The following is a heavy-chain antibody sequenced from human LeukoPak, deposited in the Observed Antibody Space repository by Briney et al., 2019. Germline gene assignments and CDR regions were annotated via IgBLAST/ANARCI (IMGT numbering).Heavy chain of an antibody. CDR1: GGSISSYY. J-gene: IGHJ4*02. CDR3: ARGRGGNSGDN. V-gene: IGHV4-59*12. CDR2: IYYSGST. D-gene: IGHD4-23*01. Sequence: SETLSLTCTVSGGSISSYYWSWIRQPPGKGLEWIGYIYYSGSTNYNPSLKSRVTISVDTSKNQFSLKLTSVTAADTAVYYCARGRGGNSGDNWGQGALVTASS.